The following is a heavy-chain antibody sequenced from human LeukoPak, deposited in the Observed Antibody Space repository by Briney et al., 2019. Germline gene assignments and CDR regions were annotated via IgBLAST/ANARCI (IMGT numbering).Heavy chain of an antibody. Sequence: GGSLRLSCAASGFTVSSNYMSWVRQAPGKGLEWVSVIYSGGSTYYADSVKGRFTISRDNSKNTLYLQMNSLRAEDTAVYYCARVRRAAFNYDFHWYFDLWGRGTLVTVSS. V-gene: IGHV3-53*01. J-gene: IGHJ2*01. D-gene: IGHD3-3*01. CDR1: GFTVSSNY. CDR2: IYSGGST. CDR3: ARVRRAAFNYDFHWYFDL.